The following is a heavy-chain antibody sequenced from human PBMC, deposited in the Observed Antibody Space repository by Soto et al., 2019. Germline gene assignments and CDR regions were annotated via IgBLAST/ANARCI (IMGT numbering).Heavy chain of an antibody. J-gene: IGHJ4*01. CDR2: TYYRSKWYN. CDR1: GDSVSSNSAA. V-gene: IGHV6-1*01. Sequence: SQTLSLTCAISGDSVSSNSAAWNWIRQSPSRGLEWLGRTYYRSKWYNDYAVSVKSRITINPDTSKNQFSLQLNTVTPEDTAVYYCTTVHLGSEPAGRFDYWGHGTLVTVSS. D-gene: IGHD2-15*01. CDR3: TTVHLGSEPAGRFDY.